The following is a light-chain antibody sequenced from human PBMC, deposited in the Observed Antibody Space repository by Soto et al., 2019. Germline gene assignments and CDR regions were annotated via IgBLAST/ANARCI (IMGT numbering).Light chain of an antibody. CDR2: SAF. V-gene: IGKV3-15*01. J-gene: IGKJ4*01. Sequence: ERVMTQSPATLSVSPWERATLSCRASQSVSSNLAWYQQKPGQAPRLLIYSAFIRATGIPARFSGSGSGTEFTLTISSLQSEDFAVYYCQQYNNWPLTFGGGTKVDIK. CDR3: QQYNNWPLT. CDR1: QSVSSN.